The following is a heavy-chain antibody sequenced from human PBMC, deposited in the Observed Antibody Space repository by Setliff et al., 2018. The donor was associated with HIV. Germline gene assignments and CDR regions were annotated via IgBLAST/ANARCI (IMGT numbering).Heavy chain of an antibody. CDR3: AGENGRYFDRGGFDP. CDR2: ISASATDI. CDR1: GFTFSNYN. J-gene: IGHJ5*02. V-gene: IGHV3-21*01. D-gene: IGHD3-9*01. Sequence: LSCAASGFTFSNYNMNWVRQTPGKGLEWVSAISASATDIYYADSVKGRFTISRDNAENSLYLQMNSLIAEDPAVYYCAGENGRYFDRGGFDPWGQGALVTVSS.